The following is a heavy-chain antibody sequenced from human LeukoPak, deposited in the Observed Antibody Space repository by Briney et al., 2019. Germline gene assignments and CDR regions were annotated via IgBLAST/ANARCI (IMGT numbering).Heavy chain of an antibody. D-gene: IGHD6-6*01. CDR3: ARAQYERVSSSRYYYYYMDV. V-gene: IGHV1-18*01. Sequence: ASVKVSCKASGYTFTRYGISWVRQAPGQGLEWMGWISVYNDNTNYAQNLQGRDTMTTDTSTSTAYMELRSLRSDDTAVYYCARAQYERVSSSRYYYYYMDVWGKGTTVTVSS. CDR2: ISVYNDNT. CDR1: GYTFTRYG. J-gene: IGHJ6*03.